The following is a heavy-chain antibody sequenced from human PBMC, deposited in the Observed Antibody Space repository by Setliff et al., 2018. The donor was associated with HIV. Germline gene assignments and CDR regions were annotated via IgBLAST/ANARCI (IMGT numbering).Heavy chain of an antibody. J-gene: IGHJ2*01. Sequence: PSETLSLTCTVSGGSMNGYYWSRIRQSSGKGLEWIGNIYQGGRTNYNSSLKSRVTISLNTSKRQFSLRVNSVTAADTAVYFCARVPTTDYQDGSGYYAPKWYYDVWGRGTLVTVSS. CDR1: GGSMNGYY. CDR2: IYQGGRT. V-gene: IGHV4-59*01. D-gene: IGHD3-22*01. CDR3: ARVPTTDYQDGSGYYAPKWYYDV.